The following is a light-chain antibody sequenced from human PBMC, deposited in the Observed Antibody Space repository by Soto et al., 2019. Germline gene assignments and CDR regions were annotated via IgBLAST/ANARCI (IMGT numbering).Light chain of an antibody. J-gene: IGKJ1*01. CDR2: KAS. CDR1: QSIGRY. V-gene: IGKV1-5*03. Sequence: DIQMTQSPSTLSASVGDRVTITCRASQSIGRYLAWYQQKPGKAPKLLIYKASSLESGVPSRFSGSGSGTDFTLTISSLQPDDFATYYCQQYNSYSTFGHGTKVEIK. CDR3: QQYNSYST.